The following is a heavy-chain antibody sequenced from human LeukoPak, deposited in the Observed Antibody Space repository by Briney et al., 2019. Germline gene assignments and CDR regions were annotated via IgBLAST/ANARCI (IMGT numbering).Heavy chain of an antibody. Sequence: GGSLRLSCAASGFTFSSYWMSWVRQAPGKGLEWVANKKQDGSEKYYVDSVKGRFTISRDNAKNSLYLQMNSLRAEDTAVYYCARVWCSSTSCYTTPPDYMDVWGKGTTVTVSS. V-gene: IGHV3-7*01. CDR2: KKQDGSEK. J-gene: IGHJ6*03. CDR3: ARVWCSSTSCYTTPPDYMDV. D-gene: IGHD2-2*02. CDR1: GFTFSSYW.